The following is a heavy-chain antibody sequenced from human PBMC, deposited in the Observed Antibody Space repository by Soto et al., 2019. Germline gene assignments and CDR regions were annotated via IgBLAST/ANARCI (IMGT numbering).Heavy chain of an antibody. Sequence: QVQLQESGPGLVKPSETLSLTCTVAGGSLTDHYWNWFRQSPGRGLQWIGYVYYSGATSYNPSLTSRVPMTVDTSKNQFSLKLRSVTAADTAVYFCARGNDWKSSTFDIWGQGTMVSVSS. CDR3: ARGNDWKSSTFDI. J-gene: IGHJ3*02. CDR2: VYYSGAT. V-gene: IGHV4-59*11. CDR1: GGSLTDHY. D-gene: IGHD2-21*01.